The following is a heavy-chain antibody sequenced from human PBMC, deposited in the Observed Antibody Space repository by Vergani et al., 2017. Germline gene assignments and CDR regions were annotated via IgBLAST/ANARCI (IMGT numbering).Heavy chain of an antibody. CDR1: GFTFDDYA. CDR3: ARDPLLGGGDY. Sequence: EVQLVESGGGLVQPGRSLRLSCAASGFTFDDYAMHWVRQAPGKGLEWVSGISWNSGSIGYADSVKGRFTISRHNSKNTLYLQMNSLRAEDKAVYYCARDPLLGGGDYWGQGTLVTVSS. CDR2: ISWNSGSI. J-gene: IGHJ4*02. V-gene: IGHV3-9*01. D-gene: IGHD3-16*01.